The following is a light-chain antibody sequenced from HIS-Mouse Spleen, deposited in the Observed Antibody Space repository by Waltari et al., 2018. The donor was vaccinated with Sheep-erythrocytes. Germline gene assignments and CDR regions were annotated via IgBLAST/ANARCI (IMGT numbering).Light chain of an antibody. CDR2: DVS. J-gene: IGLJ1*01. CDR3: CSDAGSYNHV. Sequence: QSALTQPRSVSGSPGQSVTISCTGTSSDVGGYNYVSWYQQHPGKAPKLLLYDVSKRPSGFPVRFSGSKSGNTASLTISGLQAEDEADYYCCSDAGSYNHVFATGTKVTVL. V-gene: IGLV2-11*01. CDR1: SSDVGGYNY.